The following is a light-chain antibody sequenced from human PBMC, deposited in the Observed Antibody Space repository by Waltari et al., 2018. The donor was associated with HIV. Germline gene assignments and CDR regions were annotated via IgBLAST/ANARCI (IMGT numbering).Light chain of an antibody. J-gene: IGKJ1*01. CDR2: KAS. CDR1: QSIIRW. V-gene: IGKV1-5*03. Sequence: DIQMTQSPSTLSASLGDRVTITCRASQSIIRWLAWYQQKPGKAPKLLIYKASRLESGVPSRFSGNGSGTEFTLTISSLQPDDFATYYGQQYYSSPGTFGQGTKVEIK. CDR3: QQYYSSPGT.